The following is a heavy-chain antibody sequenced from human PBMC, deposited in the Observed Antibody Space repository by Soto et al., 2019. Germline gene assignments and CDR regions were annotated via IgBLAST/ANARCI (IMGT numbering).Heavy chain of an antibody. CDR1: GFTFSTCA. CDR2: ISYDGNNK. V-gene: IGHV3-30-3*01. CDR3: ARPVEPFYYYGMDV. Sequence: GGSLRLSCADSGFTFSTCAMEWVRQAPGKGLDWVALISYDGNNKYYADSVRGRFTISRDNSKNTLYLQMNTLRPEDTALYFCARPVEPFYYYGMDVWGQGTTVTVS. J-gene: IGHJ6*02.